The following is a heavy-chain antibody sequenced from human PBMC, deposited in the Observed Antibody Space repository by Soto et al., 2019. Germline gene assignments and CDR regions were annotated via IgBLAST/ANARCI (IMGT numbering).Heavy chain of an antibody. D-gene: IGHD1-26*01. CDR1: GYIFTSYV. V-gene: IGHV1-3*01. J-gene: IGHJ4*02. Sequence: GASVKVSCKASGYIFTSYVMQWVRQAPGQRLEWMGWINAGNGNTKYSPKYQGRVTITRDTSASAAHMDLSSLTSEDTAVYFCARGNQELDYWGQGTLVTVSS. CDR3: ARGNQELDY. CDR2: INAGNGNT.